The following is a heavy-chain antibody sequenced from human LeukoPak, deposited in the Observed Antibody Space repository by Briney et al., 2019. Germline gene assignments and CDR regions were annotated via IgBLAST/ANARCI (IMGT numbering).Heavy chain of an antibody. Sequence: PGGSLRLSCTASKVTFSNYWMHWVRQAPGKGLVWVSRINTVGTTTNYADSVRGRFTISRDNAKNTLYLQMNSLRAEDTALYYCATPGIRDQYDVDSWGQGTLVTVSS. D-gene: IGHD6-13*01. V-gene: IGHV3-74*01. J-gene: IGHJ4*02. CDR2: INTVGTTT. CDR3: ATPGIRDQYDVDS. CDR1: KVTFSNYW.